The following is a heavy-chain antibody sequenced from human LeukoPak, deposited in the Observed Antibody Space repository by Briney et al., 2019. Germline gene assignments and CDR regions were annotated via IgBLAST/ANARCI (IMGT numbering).Heavy chain of an antibody. V-gene: IGHV4-59*08. Sequence: SETLSLTCSVSGGSISSYYWSWIRQPPGKGLEWIGYIYYSGSTNYNPSLKSRVTISVDTSKNQFSLKLSSVTAADTAVYYCARLPGFRDAFDIWGQGTMVTVSS. CDR2: IYYSGST. CDR1: GGSISSYY. J-gene: IGHJ3*02. CDR3: ARLPGFRDAFDI.